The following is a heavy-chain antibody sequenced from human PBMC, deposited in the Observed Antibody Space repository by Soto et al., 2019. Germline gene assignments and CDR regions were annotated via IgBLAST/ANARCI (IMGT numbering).Heavy chain of an antibody. CDR1: GFTFSTYW. CDR2: IDNGGTIT. J-gene: IGHJ4*02. D-gene: IGHD6-13*01. V-gene: IGHV3-74*01. Sequence: EVQLVESGGGLVQPGGSLRLSCAASGFTFSTYWMHWVRQVPGKGLVWVSRIDNGGTITNYADSVKGRFTISGDNAKNTLYLQMNSLRAEDTAMYYCARDWTTAGPSSFDFWGQGTLVTVSP. CDR3: ARDWTTAGPSSFDF.